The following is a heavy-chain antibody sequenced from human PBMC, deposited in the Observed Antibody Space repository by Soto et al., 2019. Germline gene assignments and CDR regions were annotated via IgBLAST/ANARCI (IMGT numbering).Heavy chain of an antibody. V-gene: IGHV4-59*01. CDR2: IYYSGST. J-gene: IGHJ3*02. CDR1: GGSISSYY. CDR3: ARAGYYYDSSGYKTGAFDI. Sequence: PSETLSLTCTVSGGSISSYYWSWIRQPPGKGLEWIGYIYYSGSTNYNPSLKSRVTISVDTSKNQFSLKLSSVTAADTAVYYCARAGYYYDSSGYKTGAFDIWGQGTMVTVSS. D-gene: IGHD3-22*01.